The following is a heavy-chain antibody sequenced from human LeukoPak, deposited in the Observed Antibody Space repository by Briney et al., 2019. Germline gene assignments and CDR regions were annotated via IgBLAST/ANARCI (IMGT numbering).Heavy chain of an antibody. D-gene: IGHD1-26*01. J-gene: IGHJ4*02. CDR2: ISGRDGST. CDR1: GFTFSSFA. V-gene: IGHV3-23*01. Sequence: GGSLRLSCAASGFTFSSFAMGWVRQAPGKGLQWVSSISGRDGSTYYAASVKGRFTISRDNSKNTLYLQMNSLRGEDTAVYYCAKDSLRERIVGSTTRGVNDYWGQGTLVTVSS. CDR3: AKDSLRERIVGSTTRGVNDY.